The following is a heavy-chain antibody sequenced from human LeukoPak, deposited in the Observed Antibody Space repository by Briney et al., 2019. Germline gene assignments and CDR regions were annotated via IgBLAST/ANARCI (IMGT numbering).Heavy chain of an antibody. V-gene: IGHV3-23*01. Sequence: GGTLRLSCAASGFIFRSYGMSWVRQAPGKGLEWVSSISGIGGNTDYADSVKGRFTISRDNSKNTLHLQMNSLRAEDTAVYFCARRSGVAVAGAFDYWGQGTLVTVSS. CDR2: ISGIGGNT. J-gene: IGHJ4*02. D-gene: IGHD6-19*01. CDR3: ARRSGVAVAGAFDY. CDR1: GFIFRSYG.